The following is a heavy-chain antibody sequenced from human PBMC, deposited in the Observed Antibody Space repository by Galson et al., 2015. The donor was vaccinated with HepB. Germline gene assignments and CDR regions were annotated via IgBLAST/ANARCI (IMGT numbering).Heavy chain of an antibody. D-gene: IGHD3-3*01. J-gene: IGHJ6*02. Sequence: SLRLSCAASGFTFDDFDMHWVRQAPGKGLEWVSGISWNRGTIGYADSVRGRFIISRDNAKNSLYLQLNSLRSEDTAVYYCAREPNHYDFWNMYYYYGMDVWGQGTTVTVSS. CDR1: GFTFDDFD. V-gene: IGHV3-9*01. CDR2: ISWNRGTI. CDR3: AREPNHYDFWNMYYYYGMDV.